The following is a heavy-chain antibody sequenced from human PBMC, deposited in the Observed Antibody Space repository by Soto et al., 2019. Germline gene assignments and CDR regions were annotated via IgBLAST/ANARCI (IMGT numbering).Heavy chain of an antibody. CDR2: IYYSGST. V-gene: IGHV4-31*03. Sequence: PRSHFFILSVVSTSPGGYFSRFIRQHPGKGLEWIGYIYYSGSTYYNPSLKSRVTISVDTSKNQFSLKLSSVTAADTAVYYCARVLYYDFWSGMDVWGQGTTVTVS. D-gene: IGHD3-3*01. J-gene: IGHJ6*02. CDR1: VVSTSPGGYF. CDR3: ARVLYYDFWSGMDV.